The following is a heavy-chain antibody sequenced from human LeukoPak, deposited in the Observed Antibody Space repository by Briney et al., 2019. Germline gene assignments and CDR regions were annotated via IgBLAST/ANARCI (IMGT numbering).Heavy chain of an antibody. CDR2: IYYSGST. CDR3: ARHTSQKSSSSRYYFDY. V-gene: IGHV4-59*08. D-gene: IGHD6-13*01. Sequence: SETLSLTCTVSGGSISSYYWSWIRQTPGKGLEWIGYIYYSGSTNYNPSLKSRVTISVDTSKNQFSLKLSSVTAADTAVYYCARHTSQKSSSSRYYFDYWGQGTLVTVSS. J-gene: IGHJ4*02. CDR1: GGSISSYY.